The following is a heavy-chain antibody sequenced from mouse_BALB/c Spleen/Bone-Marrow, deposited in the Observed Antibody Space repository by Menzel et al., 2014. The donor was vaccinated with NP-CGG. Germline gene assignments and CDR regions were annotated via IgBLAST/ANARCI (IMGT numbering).Heavy chain of an antibody. D-gene: IGHD4-1*01. CDR3: ARELGRGFAY. Sequence: QVQLKQSGVELVRPGTSVKVSCKASGYAFTNYWIEWVKQRPGQGLEWIGVINPGSGGINYNEEFKGKATLTADKSSNTAYMQLSSLTSDDSAVYFCARELGRGFAYWGQGTLVTVSA. V-gene: IGHV1-54*01. CDR2: INPGSGGI. J-gene: IGHJ3*01. CDR1: GYAFTNYW.